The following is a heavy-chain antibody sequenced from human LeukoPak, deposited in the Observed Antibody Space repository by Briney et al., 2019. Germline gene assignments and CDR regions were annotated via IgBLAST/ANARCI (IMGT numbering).Heavy chain of an antibody. CDR2: ISYDGSNK. J-gene: IGHJ5*02. V-gene: IGHV3-30-3*01. D-gene: IGHD3-3*01. Sequence: PGGSLRLSCAASGFTFSSYAMHWVRQAPGKGLEWVAVISYDGSNKYYADSVKGRLTISRDNSKNTLYLQMNSLRAEDTAVYYCARGGRYDFWSGYATNWFDPWGQGTLVTVSS. CDR1: GFTFSSYA. CDR3: ARGGRYDFWSGYATNWFDP.